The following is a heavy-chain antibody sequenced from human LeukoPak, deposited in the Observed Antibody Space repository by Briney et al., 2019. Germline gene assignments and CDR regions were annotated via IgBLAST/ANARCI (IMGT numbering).Heavy chain of an antibody. CDR1: GYSFTSYW. V-gene: IGHV5-51*01. CDR2: IYPGDSDT. J-gene: IGHJ4*02. D-gene: IGHD3-22*01. CDR3: ARTYYDSSGYYLFHDY. Sequence: GESLKISCKGSGYSFTSYWIGWVRQMPGKGLEWMGIIYPGDSDTRYSPSFQGQVTISADKSISTAYLQWSSLKASDTAMYYCARTYYDSSGYYLFHDYWGQGTLVTVSS.